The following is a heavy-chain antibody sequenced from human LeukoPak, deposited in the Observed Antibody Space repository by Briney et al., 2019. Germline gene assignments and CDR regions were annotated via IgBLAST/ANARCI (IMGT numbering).Heavy chain of an antibody. CDR1: GFTFSDYW. V-gene: IGHV3-74*01. CDR2: INSGGSRT. CDR3: ARSNQADGY. D-gene: IGHD1-14*01. Sequence: GGSLRLSCAASGFTFSDYWMHWVRQVPGKGLVWVSRINSGGSRTTYADSVKGRFTISRDNAKNTLYLQMGSLRAEDTGVYYCARSNQADGYWGQGTLVTVSS. J-gene: IGHJ4*02.